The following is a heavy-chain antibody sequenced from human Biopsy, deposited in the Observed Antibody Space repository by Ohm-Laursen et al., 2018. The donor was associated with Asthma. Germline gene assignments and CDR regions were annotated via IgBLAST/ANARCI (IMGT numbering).Heavy chain of an antibody. V-gene: IGHV1-18*01. CDR2: ISVYNGNT. CDR1: GYTFNSAG. CDR3: ARAVDYSHYYGIDV. D-gene: IGHD3-10*01. Sequence: EALVKVSCKTSGYTFNSAGITWVRQAPGQGLEWMGWISVYNGNTKVAQKLQDRVTMITDTSTSTAYMELRSLRSDDTAVYFRARAVDYSHYYGIDVWGQGTTVTVS. J-gene: IGHJ6*02.